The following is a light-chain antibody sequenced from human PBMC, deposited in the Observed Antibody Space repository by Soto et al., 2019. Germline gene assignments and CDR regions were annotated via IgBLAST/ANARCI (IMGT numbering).Light chain of an antibody. Sequence: EIVLTQSPGTLSLSPGERATLSCRASQSISNSDLAWYQQKLGQTPRLLIYGASNRAPGIPDRFSGSESGTGFTSTNRRLEPEGFSGDYCQADCNSPWTFGQGTKVEIK. J-gene: IGKJ1*01. V-gene: IGKV3-20*01. CDR3: QADCNSPWT. CDR2: GAS. CDR1: QSISNSD.